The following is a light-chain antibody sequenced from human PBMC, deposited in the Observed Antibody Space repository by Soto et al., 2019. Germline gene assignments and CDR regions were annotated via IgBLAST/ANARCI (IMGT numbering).Light chain of an antibody. J-gene: IGLJ1*01. CDR3: SSYTNSNTSPPYV. V-gene: IGLV2-14*01. Sequence: QSALTQPASVSGSPGQSITISCTGTSSDVGRYNYVSWYQQHPGKAPKLMIYEVSSRPSGVSNRFSGSKSGNTASLTISGLQAEDEADYYCSSYTNSNTSPPYVFGAGTKLTVL. CDR1: SSDVGRYNY. CDR2: EVS.